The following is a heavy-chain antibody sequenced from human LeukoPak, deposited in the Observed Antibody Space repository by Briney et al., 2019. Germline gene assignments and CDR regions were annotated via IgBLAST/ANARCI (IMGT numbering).Heavy chain of an antibody. Sequence: GGSVRLSCAASGFIFSSYWMSWVRQAPGKGVEWVANIKQEGSEKYYVNSVKGRFTISRDNAKNSLYLQMNRVRAEVNDVYYCARGRGGPAQHGGQGTLVTVSS. CDR2: IKQEGSEK. CDR3: ARGRGGPAQH. V-gene: IGHV3-7*03. CDR1: GFIFSSYW. J-gene: IGHJ1*01. D-gene: IGHD3-10*01.